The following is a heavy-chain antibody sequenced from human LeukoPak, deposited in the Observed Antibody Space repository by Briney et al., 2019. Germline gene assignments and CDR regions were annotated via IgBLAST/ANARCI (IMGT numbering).Heavy chain of an antibody. CDR3: ARVIGSVSYGSFDY. J-gene: IGHJ4*02. D-gene: IGHD5-18*01. CDR1: GFTFSKYW. CDR2: ISSSSSYI. Sequence: PGGSLRLSCAASGFTFSKYWMTWVRQAPGKGLEWVSSISSSSSYIYYADSVKGRFTISRDNAKNSLYLQMNSLRAEDTAVYYCARVIGSVSYGSFDYWGQGTLVTVSS. V-gene: IGHV3-21*01.